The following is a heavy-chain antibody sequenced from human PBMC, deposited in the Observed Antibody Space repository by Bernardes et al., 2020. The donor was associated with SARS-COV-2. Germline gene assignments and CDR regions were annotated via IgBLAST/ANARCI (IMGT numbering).Heavy chain of an antibody. J-gene: IGHJ6*02. V-gene: IGHV3-33*01. CDR3: ARHLGDDDTARSKGMDV. Sequence: SLLPSCAASGFTFRNADIHWVRQAPGPGLEWVAGTWFDESNKYYGDSVKGRFTISRDTSKNTIYLQMNTLRADDTAVYYCARHLGDDDTARSKGMDVWGQGTTVTVSS. D-gene: IGHD5-18*01. CDR1: GFTFRNAD. CDR2: TWFDESNK.